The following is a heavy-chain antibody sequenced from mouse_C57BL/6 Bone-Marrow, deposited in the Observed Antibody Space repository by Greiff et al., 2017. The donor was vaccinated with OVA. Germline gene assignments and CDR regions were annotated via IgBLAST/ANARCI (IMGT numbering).Heavy chain of an antibody. Sequence: VQLKESGTVLARPGASVKMSCKTSGYTFTSYWMHWVKQRPGQGLEWIGAIYPGNSDTSYNQKFKSKAKLTAVTSASTAYMELSSLTNEDSAVYYCTGFIPSWFAYWGQGTLVTVSA. D-gene: IGHD1-1*01. CDR2: IYPGNSDT. V-gene: IGHV1-5*01. CDR1: GYTFTSYW. J-gene: IGHJ3*01. CDR3: TGFIPSWFAY.